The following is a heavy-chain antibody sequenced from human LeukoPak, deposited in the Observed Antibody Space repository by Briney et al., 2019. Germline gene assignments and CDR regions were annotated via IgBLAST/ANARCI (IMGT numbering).Heavy chain of an antibody. CDR1: GFTFSSYA. Sequence: PGGSLRLSCAASGFTFSSYAMSWVRQAPGKGLEWIGEINHSGSTNYNPSLKSRVTISVDTSKNQFSLKLSSVTAADTAVYYCARSHYYDSSGSHNNWFDPWGQGTLVTVSS. CDR3: ARSHYYDSSGSHNNWFDP. CDR2: INHSGST. V-gene: IGHV4-34*01. D-gene: IGHD3-22*01. J-gene: IGHJ5*02.